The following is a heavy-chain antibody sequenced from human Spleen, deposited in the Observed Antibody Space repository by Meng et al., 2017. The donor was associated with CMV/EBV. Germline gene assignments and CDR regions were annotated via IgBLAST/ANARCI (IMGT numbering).Heavy chain of an antibody. CDR2: MNPHSGNT. J-gene: IGHJ5*02. CDR1: GYTFTNYD. CDR3: ARAPVAALFVWNRGKWFDP. D-gene: IGHD6-19*01. V-gene: IGHV1-8*01. Sequence: ASVKVSCKASGYTFTNYDINWVRQATGQGLEWMGWMNPHSGNTVFAQKFQGRVTMTGDTSITTAYMELSNLISDDTAVYYCARAPVAALFVWNRGKWFDPWGQGTLVTVSS.